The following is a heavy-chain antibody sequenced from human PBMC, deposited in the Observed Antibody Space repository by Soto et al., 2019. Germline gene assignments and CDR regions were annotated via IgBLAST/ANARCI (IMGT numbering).Heavy chain of an antibody. CDR2: ISSTTI. CDR3: ARDPTMRGYFHFDP. V-gene: IGHV3-11*01. D-gene: IGHD2-15*01. J-gene: IGHJ5*02. Sequence: SLRLSCSASGFLFSDHYMTWSRQAPGKGPEWISYISSTTILYADSVRGRFTVSRDPAKNSLHLQMNSLRAEDTAIYYCARDPTMRGYFHFDPWGQGTLVTVSS. CDR1: GFLFSDHY.